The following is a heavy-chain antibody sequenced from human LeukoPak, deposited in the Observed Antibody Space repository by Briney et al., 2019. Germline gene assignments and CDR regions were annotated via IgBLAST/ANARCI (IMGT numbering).Heavy chain of an antibody. CDR3: ARVHSSSSGFDY. D-gene: IGHD6-6*01. Sequence: ASVKVSCKASGYTFTGYYMHWVRQAPGQGLEWVGRINPNSGGTNYAQKFQGRVTMTRDTSISTAYMELSRLRSDDTAVYYCARVHSSSSGFDYWGQGALVTVSS. CDR1: GYTFTGYY. J-gene: IGHJ4*02. CDR2: INPNSGGT. V-gene: IGHV1-2*06.